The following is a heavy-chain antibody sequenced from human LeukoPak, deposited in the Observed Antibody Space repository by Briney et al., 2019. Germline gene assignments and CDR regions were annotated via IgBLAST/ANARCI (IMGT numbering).Heavy chain of an antibody. D-gene: IGHD6-19*01. CDR3: AKSSGGWYHYYYGMDV. Sequence: GGSLRLSCAASGFTFSSYGMHWVRQVPGKGLEWVAVISYDGSNKYYADSVKGRFTISRDNSKNTLYLQMNSLRAEDTAVYYCAKSSGGWYHYYYGMDVWGQGTTVTVSS. CDR2: ISYDGSNK. CDR1: GFTFSSYG. J-gene: IGHJ6*02. V-gene: IGHV3-30*18.